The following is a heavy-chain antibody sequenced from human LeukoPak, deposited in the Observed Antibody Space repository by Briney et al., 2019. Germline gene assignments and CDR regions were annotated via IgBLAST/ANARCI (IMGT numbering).Heavy chain of an antibody. CDR1: GYSISSGYY. J-gene: IGHJ6*03. D-gene: IGHD5-12*01. CDR3: AREWLGYYMDV. V-gene: IGHV4-38-2*02. Sequence: SETLSLTCTVSGYSISSGYYWGWIRQPPGKGLEWIGSIYHSGSTYYNPSLKSRVTISVDTSKNQFSLKLSSVTAADTAVYYCAREWLGYYMDVWGKGTTVTVSS. CDR2: IYHSGST.